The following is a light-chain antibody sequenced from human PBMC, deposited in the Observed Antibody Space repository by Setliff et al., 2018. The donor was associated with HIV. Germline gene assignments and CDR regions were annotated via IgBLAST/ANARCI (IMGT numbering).Light chain of an antibody. Sequence: QSAPTQPASVSGSPGQSLAISCTGTGDDIGGYNFVSWYQQHPGKAPKLIISDLNVRPSGISDRFSGSRSGYTASLTISGLQPEDEADYYCGSFVTASTYLFGTGTKVTVL. CDR2: DLN. V-gene: IGLV2-14*01. J-gene: IGLJ1*01. CDR3: GSFVTASTYL. CDR1: GDDIGGYNF.